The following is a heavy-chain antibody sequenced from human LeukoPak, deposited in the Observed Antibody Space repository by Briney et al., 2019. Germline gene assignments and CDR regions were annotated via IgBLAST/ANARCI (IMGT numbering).Heavy chain of an antibody. V-gene: IGHV1-18*04. J-gene: IGHJ6*02. CDR1: GYTFSKYG. Sequence: GASVKVSCKASGYTFSKYGVSWVRQAPVQGLEWMGWISGYNGNTDYAQKFQDRVSMTTDTSTSTAYLELRSLRSDDTAVYYCARSVNVKPYCNTISCSGEGMDVWGQGTTVTVSS. CDR3: ARSVNVKPYCNTISCSGEGMDV. CDR2: ISGYNGNT. D-gene: IGHD2-2*01.